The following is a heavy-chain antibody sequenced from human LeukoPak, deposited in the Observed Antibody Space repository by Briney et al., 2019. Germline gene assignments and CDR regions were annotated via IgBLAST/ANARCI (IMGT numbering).Heavy chain of an antibody. V-gene: IGHV3-23*01. D-gene: IGHD1-26*01. CDR2: IGGSGGST. J-gene: IGHJ4*02. Sequence: GGSLSLSCAASGFTFSNYPMSCVRQAPGKGLEWVSRIGGSGGSTYYADAVKGRFTISRDNSQNTLSLQIHSLRAEDTAVYYCTRKESGTYYYDNWGQGTLVTVSS. CDR3: TRKESGTYYYDN. CDR1: GFTFSNYP.